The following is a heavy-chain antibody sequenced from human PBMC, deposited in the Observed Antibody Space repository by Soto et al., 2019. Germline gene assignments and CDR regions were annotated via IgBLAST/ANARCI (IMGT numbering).Heavy chain of an antibody. CDR2: IYSGGST. CDR1: GFTVSSNY. V-gene: IGHV3-66*01. J-gene: IGHJ4*02. D-gene: IGHD3-9*01. Sequence: PGWSLRLSCAASGFTVSSNYMSWVRQAPGKGLEWVSVIYSGGSTYYADSVKGRFTISRDNSKNTLYLQMNSLRAEDTAVYYCAAYYDILTGYYTFDYWGQGTLVTVSS. CDR3: AAYYDILTGYYTFDY.